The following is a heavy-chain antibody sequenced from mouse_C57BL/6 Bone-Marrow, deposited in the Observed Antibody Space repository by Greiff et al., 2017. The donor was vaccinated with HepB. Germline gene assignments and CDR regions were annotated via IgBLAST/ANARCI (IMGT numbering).Heavy chain of an antibody. Sequence: QVQLKQSGPELVKPGASVKISCKASGYAFSSSWMNWVKQRPGKGLEWIGRIYPGDGDTNYNGKFKGKATLTADKSSSTAYMQLSSLTSEDSAVYFCARLQLGFAYWGQGTLVTVSA. CDR1: GYAFSSSW. V-gene: IGHV1-82*01. CDR3: ARLQLGFAY. D-gene: IGHD3-1*01. J-gene: IGHJ3*01. CDR2: IYPGDGDT.